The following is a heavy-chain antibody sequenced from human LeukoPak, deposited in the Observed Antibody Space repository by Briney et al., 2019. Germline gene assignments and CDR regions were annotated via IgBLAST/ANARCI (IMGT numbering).Heavy chain of an antibody. CDR3: ARGGSGSYYYNWFDP. CDR2: IYHSGST. D-gene: IGHD3-10*01. CDR1: GGSLRSGGYS. J-gene: IGHJ5*02. Sequence: PSETLSLTCAIPGGSLRSGGYSWSWIRQPPGKGLEWIGYIYHSGSTYYNPSLKSRVTISVDRSKNQFSLKLSSVTAADTAVYYCARGGSGSYYYNWFDPWGQGTLVTVSS. V-gene: IGHV4-30-2*01.